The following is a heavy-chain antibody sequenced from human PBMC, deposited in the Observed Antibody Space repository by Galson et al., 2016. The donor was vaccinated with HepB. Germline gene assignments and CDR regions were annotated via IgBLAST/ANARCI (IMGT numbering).Heavy chain of an antibody. V-gene: IGHV1-69*13. CDR3: ARTRLTSRPRFSYGMDV. CDR1: GGIIGSYS. Sequence: SVKVSCKASGGIIGSYSIGWVRQAPGHGLEWMGGTIPIFGTTNCTQKFQGRVTITADESMNIVYMDLSSLTSDDTAVYYCARTRLTSRPRFSYGMDVWGQGTTVTVSS. CDR2: TIPIFGTT. D-gene: IGHD1-1*01. J-gene: IGHJ6*02.